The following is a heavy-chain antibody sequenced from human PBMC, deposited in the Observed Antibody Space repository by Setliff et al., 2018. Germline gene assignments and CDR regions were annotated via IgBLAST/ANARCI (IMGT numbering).Heavy chain of an antibody. CDR3: ARGGTFRYFDY. CDR1: GGSISSYY. CDR2: VYYSGAA. V-gene: IGHV4-59*01. D-gene: IGHD5-12*01. J-gene: IGHJ4*02. Sequence: SETLSLTCTVSGGSISSYYWSWVRQAPGKGLEWIGQVYYSGAANYNPSLKSRVTVSVDTSKNQFSLRLISVTAADTAVYYCARGGTFRYFDYWGQGTPVTVSS.